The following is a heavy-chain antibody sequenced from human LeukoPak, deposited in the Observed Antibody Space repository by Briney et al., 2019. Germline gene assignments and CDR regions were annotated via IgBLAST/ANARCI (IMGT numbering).Heavy chain of an antibody. CDR1: GFTFSNYW. D-gene: IGHD5-12*01. Sequence: GGSLKLSCAASGFTFSNYWMGWVRQAPGKGWEWVANIKHDGSEIYYVDSVKGRFTISRDTAKDSLYLQMNSLRAEDTAVYYCARDRGLSGYGLYDYWGQGTLVTVSS. CDR2: IKHDGSEI. CDR3: ARDRGLSGYGLYDY. V-gene: IGHV3-7*01. J-gene: IGHJ4*02.